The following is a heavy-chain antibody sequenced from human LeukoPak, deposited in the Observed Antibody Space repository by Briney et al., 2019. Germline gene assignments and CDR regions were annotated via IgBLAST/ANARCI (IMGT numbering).Heavy chain of an antibody. D-gene: IGHD5-24*01. CDR1: GYTFTGYY. J-gene: IGHJ4*02. Sequence: GAPVKVSCKASGYTFTGYYMHWVRQAPGQGLEWMGWINPNSGGTNYAQKFQGRVTMTRDTSISTAYMELSRLRSDDTAVYYCARVGVEMAPHFDYWGQGTLVTVSS. CDR3: ARVGVEMAPHFDY. V-gene: IGHV1-2*02. CDR2: INPNSGGT.